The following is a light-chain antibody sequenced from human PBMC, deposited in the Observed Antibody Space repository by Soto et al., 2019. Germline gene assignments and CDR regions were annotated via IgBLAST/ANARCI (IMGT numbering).Light chain of an antibody. J-gene: IGLJ2*01. CDR2: KDS. CDR1: ALPKQY. Sequence: SYELTQPPSVSVSPGQTARITCSGDALPKQYAYWYQQKPGQAPVLVIYKDSERPSGIPERFSGSSSGTKVTLTISGVQAEDEADYYCQSADSSGTYVVFGGGTQLTV. CDR3: QSADSSGTYVV. V-gene: IGLV3-25*03.